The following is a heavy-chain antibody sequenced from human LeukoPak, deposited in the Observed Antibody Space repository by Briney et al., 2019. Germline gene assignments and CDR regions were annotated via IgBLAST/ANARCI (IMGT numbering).Heavy chain of an antibody. CDR1: GFTFSRYA. CDR3: ARDQTTVITGWFDP. J-gene: IGHJ5*02. Sequence: GGSLRLSCAASGFTFSRYAMTWVRQAPGKGLEWVSAISASGGSTSYADSVKGRLTISRDHSKNTLYLQMNSLRAEDTAVYYCARDQTTVITGWFDPWGQGTLVTVSS. D-gene: IGHD4-17*01. V-gene: IGHV3-23*01. CDR2: ISASGGST.